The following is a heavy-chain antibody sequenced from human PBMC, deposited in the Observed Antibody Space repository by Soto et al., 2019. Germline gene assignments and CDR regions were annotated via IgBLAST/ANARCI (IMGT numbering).Heavy chain of an antibody. D-gene: IGHD3-16*01. CDR1: GGSISSYY. Sequence: SETLSLTCTVSGGSISSYYWSWIRQPPGKGLEWIGSIYYSGSSYYNPSLKSRVTISVDTSKNQFPLKLSSVTAADTAVYYCARGLNLDYYYYGMDVWGQGTTVTVSS. CDR3: ARGLNLDYYYYGMDV. CDR2: IYYSGSS. J-gene: IGHJ6*02. V-gene: IGHV4-59*05.